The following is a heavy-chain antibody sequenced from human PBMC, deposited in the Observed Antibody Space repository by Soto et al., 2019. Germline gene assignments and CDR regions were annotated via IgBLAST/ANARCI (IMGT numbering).Heavy chain of an antibody. D-gene: IGHD6-13*01. J-gene: IGHJ4*02. V-gene: IGHV4-39*01. Sequence: QLQLQESGPGLVKPSETLSLTCTVSGGSISSGTYSWGWIRQPPGKGLEWIGNSYFTGNTHYNPSLNSRVTMSVDTSKSQFSLSLSSVTAADTAVYYCASHRTVYSSSWLDYWGQGTLVTVSS. CDR3: ASHRTVYSSSWLDY. CDR2: SYFTGNT. CDR1: GGSISSGTYS.